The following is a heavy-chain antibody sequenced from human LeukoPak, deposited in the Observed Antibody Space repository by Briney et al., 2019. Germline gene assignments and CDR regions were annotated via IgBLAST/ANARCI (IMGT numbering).Heavy chain of an antibody. Sequence: GGSLRLSCAASGFTFSTYAMGWVRQAPGKGLKWVSSISASGGSTYYADSVKGRFTISRDNSGNTLYLQMNSLRAEDTAVYYCAKDLRSNYWGQGTLVTVAS. D-gene: IGHD3/OR15-3a*01. CDR2: ISASGGST. CDR3: AKDLRSNY. CDR1: GFTFSTYA. J-gene: IGHJ4*02. V-gene: IGHV3-23*01.